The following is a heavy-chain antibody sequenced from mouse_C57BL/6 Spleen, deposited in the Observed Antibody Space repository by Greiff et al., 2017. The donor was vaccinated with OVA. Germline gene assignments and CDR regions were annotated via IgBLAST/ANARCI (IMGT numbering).Heavy chain of an antibody. D-gene: IGHD2-1*01. CDR2: IWSGGST. J-gene: IGHJ3*01. Sequence: QVQLKESGPGLVQPSQSLSITCTVSGFSLTSYGVHWVRQSPGKGLEWLGVIWSGGSTDYNAAFISRLSISKDNSKSQVFFKMNSLQADDTAIYYCAARGNYAWFAYWGKGTLVTVSA. CDR1: GFSLTSYG. V-gene: IGHV2-2*01. CDR3: AARGNYAWFAY.